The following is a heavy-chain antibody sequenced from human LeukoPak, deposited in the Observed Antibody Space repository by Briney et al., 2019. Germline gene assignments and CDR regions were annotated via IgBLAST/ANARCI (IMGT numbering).Heavy chain of an antibody. V-gene: IGHV4-59*08. Sequence: SETLSLTCTVSGGTISSYYWSWIRQPPGKGLEWIGYIYYSGSPNYNPSLKSRVTISVDTSKKQSSLKLSSVTAADTAVYYCARGTVTTSMKASDIWGQGTMVTVSS. D-gene: IGHD4-17*01. CDR1: GGTISSYY. CDR3: ARGTVTTSMKASDI. CDR2: IYYSGSP. J-gene: IGHJ3*02.